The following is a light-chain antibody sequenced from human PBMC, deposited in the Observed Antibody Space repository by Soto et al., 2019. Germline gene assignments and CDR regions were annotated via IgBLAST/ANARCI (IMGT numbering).Light chain of an antibody. CDR3: QQYNNWALT. CDR2: GAS. J-gene: IGKJ4*01. CDR1: QSVSNN. V-gene: IGKV3-15*01. Sequence: EIVMTQSPATLSVSPGESATLSCRASQSVSNNLARYQQKPGQAPRLLIYGASASATGIPARFSGSGSGTEFTLTISSLQSEDFAVYYCQQYNNWALTFGGGTKVEIK.